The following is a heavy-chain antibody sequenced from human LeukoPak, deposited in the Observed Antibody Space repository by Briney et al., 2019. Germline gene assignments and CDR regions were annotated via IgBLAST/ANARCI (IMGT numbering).Heavy chain of an antibody. CDR2: IDPNSGGT. CDR1: GYTFTGYY. Sequence: GASVKVSCKASGYTFTGYYMHWVRQAPGQGLEWMGWIDPNSGGTNYAQKFQGRVTMTRDTSISTAYMELSRLRSDDTAVYYCARATRGVGATTLNFDYWGQGTLVTVSS. V-gene: IGHV1-2*02. CDR3: ARATRGVGATTLNFDY. D-gene: IGHD1-26*01. J-gene: IGHJ4*02.